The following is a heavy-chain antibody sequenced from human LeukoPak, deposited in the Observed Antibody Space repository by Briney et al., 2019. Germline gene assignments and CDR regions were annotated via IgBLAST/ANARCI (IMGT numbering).Heavy chain of an antibody. CDR2: IYPGDSDA. CDR1: GYIFTTYW. Sequence: GESLKISFKGSGYIFTTYWIGWVRQMPEKGLEWMGIIYPGDSDARYSPSFQGQVTISADKSISTAYLQWSSLKASDTAMYYCARRFSTTDPFDYWGQGTLVTVSS. CDR3: ARRFSTTDPFDY. D-gene: IGHD4-17*01. V-gene: IGHV5-51*01. J-gene: IGHJ4*02.